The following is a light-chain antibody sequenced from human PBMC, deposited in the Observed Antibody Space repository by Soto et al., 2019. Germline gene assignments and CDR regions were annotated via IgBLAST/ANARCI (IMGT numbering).Light chain of an antibody. V-gene: IGKV3-20*01. Sequence: EIVLTQSPGTLSLSPGEGATLSCRASQSIGKNFLAWYQQKPGQAPRFLIYGASRRATGIPDRFSGSGSGTDFTLTISRLEPEDFAVYYCQQYAESPRTFGQGTKVELK. CDR1: QSIGKNF. J-gene: IGKJ1*01. CDR2: GAS. CDR3: QQYAESPRT.